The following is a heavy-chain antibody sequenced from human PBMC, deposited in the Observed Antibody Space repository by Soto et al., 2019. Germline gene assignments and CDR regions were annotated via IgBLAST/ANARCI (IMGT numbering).Heavy chain of an antibody. CDR1: GFTFSSYA. J-gene: IGHJ4*02. V-gene: IGHV3-23*01. D-gene: IGHD5-18*01. CDR3: AKDLAMVTYYFDF. CDR2: ISGSGART. Sequence: GSLRLSCAASGFTFSSYAMSWVRQAPGKGLEWVSAISGSGARTYYADSVKGRFTISRDNSKNTLYLQMNSLRAEDTAVYYCAKDLAMVTYYFDFWGQGTLVTVSS.